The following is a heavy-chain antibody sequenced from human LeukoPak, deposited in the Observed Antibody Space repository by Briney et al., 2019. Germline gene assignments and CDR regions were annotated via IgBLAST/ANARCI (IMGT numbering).Heavy chain of an antibody. V-gene: IGHV4-59*08. D-gene: IGHD1-26*01. CDR1: GGSISSNY. CDR3: ARRGSGSYYYAFDI. CDR2: IYYSGST. Sequence: SETLSLTCTVSGGSISSNYWSWIRQPPGKGLEWIGYIYYSGSTNYNPSLKSRVSTSVDTSKNQFSLKLSSVTAADTAVYYCARRGSGSYYYAFDIWGQGTMVTVSS. J-gene: IGHJ3*02.